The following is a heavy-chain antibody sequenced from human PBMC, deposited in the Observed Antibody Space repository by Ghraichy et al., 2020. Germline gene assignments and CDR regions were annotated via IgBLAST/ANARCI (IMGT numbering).Heavy chain of an antibody. CDR2: INHSGST. V-gene: IGHV4-34*01. J-gene: IGHJ4*02. D-gene: IGHD7-27*01. Sequence: SETLSLTCAVYGGSFSGYYWSWIRQPPGKGLEWIGEINHSGSTNYNPSLKSRVTISVDTSKNQFSLQLSSVTAADTAVYYCARGDNNWGSHFDYWGQGTLVTVSS. CDR3: ARGDNNWGSHFDY. CDR1: GGSFSGYY.